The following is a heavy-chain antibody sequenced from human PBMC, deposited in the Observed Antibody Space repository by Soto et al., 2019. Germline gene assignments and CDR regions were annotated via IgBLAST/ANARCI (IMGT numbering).Heavy chain of an antibody. CDR2: IYTSGST. J-gene: IGHJ5*02. D-gene: IGHD3-22*01. V-gene: IGHV4-4*07. CDR1: GGSISSYY. Sequence: SETLSLTCTVSGGSISSYYWSWIRQPAGKGLEWIGRIYTSGSTNYNPSLKSRVTMSVDTSKNQFSLKLSSVTAADTAVYYCARDLYGTYYYDSSGYYGAWFDPWGQGTLVT. CDR3: ARDLYGTYYYDSSGYYGAWFDP.